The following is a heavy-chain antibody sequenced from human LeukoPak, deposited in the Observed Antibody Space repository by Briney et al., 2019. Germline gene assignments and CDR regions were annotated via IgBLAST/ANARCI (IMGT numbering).Heavy chain of an antibody. Sequence: ASVKVSCKASGYTFTSYAMNWVRQAPGQGLEWMGWINTNTGNPTYAQGFFTGRYVFSLDTSVSTAYLQISSLKAEDTAVYYCARSIGAAGYMDVWGKGTTVTVSS. CDR1: GYTFTSYA. J-gene: IGHJ6*03. CDR2: INTNTGNP. V-gene: IGHV7-4-1*02. CDR3: ARSIGAAGYMDV. D-gene: IGHD6-13*01.